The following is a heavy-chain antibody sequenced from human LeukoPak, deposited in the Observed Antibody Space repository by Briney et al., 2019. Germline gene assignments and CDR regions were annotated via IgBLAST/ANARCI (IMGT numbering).Heavy chain of an antibody. Sequence: SETLSLTCTVSGGSISSGSYYWSWIRQPAGKGLEWIGSIYTSGSTNYNPSLKSRVTISVDTSKNQFSLKLSSVTAADTAVYYCARDGGGITIFGVFHVNWFHPWGQGTLVTVSS. D-gene: IGHD3-3*01. CDR2: IYTSGST. V-gene: IGHV4-61*02. J-gene: IGHJ5*02. CDR1: GGSISSGSYY. CDR3: ARDGGGITIFGVFHVNWFHP.